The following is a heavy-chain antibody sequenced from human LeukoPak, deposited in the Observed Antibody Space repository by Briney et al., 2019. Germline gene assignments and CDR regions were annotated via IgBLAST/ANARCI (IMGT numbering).Heavy chain of an antibody. Sequence: LETLSLTCTVSGGSISTYYWSWIRQPPGKGLEWIGYVYYSGSTNYSPSLSSRLTISIDTSKNQFSLKLSSVTAADTAVYYCARSPDGDYALFDYWGQGTLVTVSS. D-gene: IGHD4-17*01. J-gene: IGHJ4*02. V-gene: IGHV4-59*01. CDR2: VYYSGST. CDR1: GGSISTYY. CDR3: ARSPDGDYALFDY.